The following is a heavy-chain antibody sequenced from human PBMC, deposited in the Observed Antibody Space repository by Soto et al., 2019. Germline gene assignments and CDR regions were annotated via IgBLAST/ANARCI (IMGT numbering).Heavy chain of an antibody. CDR2: ISGSGGST. CDR3: AKDPLFQYESTKWDY. V-gene: IGHV3-23*01. J-gene: IGHJ4*02. D-gene: IGHD1-1*01. CDR1: GFTFSSYA. Sequence: GGSLRLSCAASGFTFSSYAMSWVRQAPGKGLEWVSAISGSGGSTYYADSVKGRFTISRDNSKNTLYLQMNSLRAEDTAVYYCAKDPLFQYESTKWDYWGQGTLVTVSS.